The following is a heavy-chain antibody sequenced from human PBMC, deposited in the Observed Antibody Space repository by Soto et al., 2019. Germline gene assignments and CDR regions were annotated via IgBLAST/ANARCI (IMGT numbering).Heavy chain of an antibody. CDR3: AREFQEYYYGSGSYYNSYYFDY. D-gene: IGHD3-10*01. J-gene: IGHJ4*02. V-gene: IGHV4-59*01. Sequence: SETLSLTCTVSGGSISSYYWSWIRQPPGKGLEWIGYIYYSGSTNYNPSLKSRVTISVDTSKNQFSLKLSSVTAADTAVYYCAREFQEYYYGSGSYYNSYYFDYWGQGTLVTVS. CDR1: GGSISSYY. CDR2: IYYSGST.